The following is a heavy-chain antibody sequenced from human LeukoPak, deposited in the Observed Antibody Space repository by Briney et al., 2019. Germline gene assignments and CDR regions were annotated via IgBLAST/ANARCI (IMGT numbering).Heavy chain of an antibody. J-gene: IGHJ4*02. CDR2: IKQDGSEK. D-gene: IGHD3-22*01. Sequence: GGSLRLSCAASGFTFSSYWMSWVRQAPGKRLEWVANIKQDGSEKYYVDSVKGRFTISRDNAKNSLYLQMNSLRAEDTAVYYCARDLYYYDSSGYEWGQGTLVTVSS. V-gene: IGHV3-7*01. CDR3: ARDLYYYDSSGYE. CDR1: GFTFSSYW.